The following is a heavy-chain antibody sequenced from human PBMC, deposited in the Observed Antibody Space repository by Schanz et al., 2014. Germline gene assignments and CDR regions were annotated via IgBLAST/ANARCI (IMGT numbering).Heavy chain of an antibody. D-gene: IGHD4-17*01. CDR2: ISYSGST. Sequence: QVQLQESGPGLVKPSQTLSLTCTVSGGSVSSGGDYWSWIRQHPGKGLEWIGFISYSGSTYYNPSLKSRVTISVDTTKTQFSLNRSSATDADTAVYYGARDRGHGDLPGDIWGQGTMVTVSS. J-gene: IGHJ3*02. CDR3: ARDRGHGDLPGDI. V-gene: IGHV4-31*03. CDR1: GGSVSSGGDY.